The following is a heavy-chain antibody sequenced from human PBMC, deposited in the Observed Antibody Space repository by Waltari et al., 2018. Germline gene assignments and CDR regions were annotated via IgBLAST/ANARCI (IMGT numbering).Heavy chain of an antibody. D-gene: IGHD6-6*01. CDR3: AEGAQLVVGHFDY. CDR1: GFTFSSYA. CDR2: ISGRGEST. J-gene: IGHJ4*02. V-gene: IGHV3-23*01. Sequence: EVQLLESGGGLVQPGGSLRLSCAASGFTFSSYAMSWVRQAPGKGLEWVSVISGRGESTYCADSVKGRFTITRGNAKNTRYLKMNSLRAEDTAVYYCAEGAQLVVGHFDYWGQGTLVTVSS.